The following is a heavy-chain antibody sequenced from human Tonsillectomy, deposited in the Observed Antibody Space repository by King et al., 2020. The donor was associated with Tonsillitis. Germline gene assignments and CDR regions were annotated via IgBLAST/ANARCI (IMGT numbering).Heavy chain of an antibody. D-gene: IGHD5-12*01. V-gene: IGHV4-59*11. CDR1: GGSISSHY. J-gene: IGHJ3*02. Sequence: VQLQESGPGLVKPSETLSLTCSVSGGSISSHYWSWTRQPPGKGLEWIGYIYYTGRTNYNPSLKSRVTISVDTSKNQFSLSLNSVTAADTAVYYCARVRYTGFDAFDIWGQGTMVTVSS. CDR2: IYYTGRT. CDR3: ARVRYTGFDAFDI.